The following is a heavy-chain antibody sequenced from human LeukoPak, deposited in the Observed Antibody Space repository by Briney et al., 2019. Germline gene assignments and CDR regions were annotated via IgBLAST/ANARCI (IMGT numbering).Heavy chain of an antibody. CDR3: ARGQYYGSETYWHTKWFDP. CDR2: IIPMFGSA. Sequence: SVKVSCKASGGTFSNYVISWVRQAPGQGLEWMGGIIPMFGSATYSEKFQGRVTITTDESTSTGYMEMSRLTSEDTAVYYCARGQYYGSETYWHTKWFDPWGQGTPVTVSS. J-gene: IGHJ5*02. D-gene: IGHD3-10*01. CDR1: GGTFSNYV. V-gene: IGHV1-69*05.